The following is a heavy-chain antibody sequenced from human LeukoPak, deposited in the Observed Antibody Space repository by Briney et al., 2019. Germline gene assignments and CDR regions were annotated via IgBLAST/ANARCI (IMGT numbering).Heavy chain of an antibody. Sequence: GGSLRLSCAASGFTFDDYVMHWVRQAPGKGLEWVSAISGSGGSTYYADSVKGRFTISRDNSKNTLYLQMNSLRSEDTAVYYCATSLYDSSGPNLDYWGQGTLVTVSS. V-gene: IGHV3-23*01. CDR2: ISGSGGST. D-gene: IGHD3-22*01. CDR1: GFTFDDYV. CDR3: ATSLYDSSGPNLDY. J-gene: IGHJ4*02.